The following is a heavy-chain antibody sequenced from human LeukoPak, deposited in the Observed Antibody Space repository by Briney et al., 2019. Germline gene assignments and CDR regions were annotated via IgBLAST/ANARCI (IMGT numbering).Heavy chain of an antibody. V-gene: IGHV1-18*01. CDR1: GYTFTSYG. CDR2: ISAYNGNT. J-gene: IGHJ6*02. CDR3: ARDNPPLRYFDWLPPYYYYGMDV. Sequence: ASVKVSCKASGYTFTSYGISWVRQAPGQGLEWMGWISAYNGNTNYAQKLQGRVTMTTDTSTSTAYMELRSLRSDDTAVYYCARDNPPLRYFDWLPPYYYYGMDVWGQGTTVTVSS. D-gene: IGHD3-9*01.